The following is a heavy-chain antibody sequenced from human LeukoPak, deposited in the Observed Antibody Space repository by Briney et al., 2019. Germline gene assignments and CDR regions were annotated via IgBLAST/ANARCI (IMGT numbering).Heavy chain of an antibody. J-gene: IGHJ6*03. CDR1: GFTFSSYW. CDR3: ARDPGLTPNYYYYYMDF. CDR2: IKQDGSEK. Sequence: AGGSLRLSCAASGFTFSSYWMSWVRQAPGKGLEWVANIKQDGSEKYYVDSVKGRFTISRDNAKNSLYLQMNSLRAEDTAVYYCARDPGLTPNYYYYYMDFGGKGTPVPV. V-gene: IGHV3-7*01.